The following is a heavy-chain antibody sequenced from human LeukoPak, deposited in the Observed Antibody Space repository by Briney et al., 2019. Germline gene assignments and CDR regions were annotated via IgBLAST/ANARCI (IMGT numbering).Heavy chain of an antibody. CDR1: GGTFSNYA. V-gene: IGHV1-69*13. CDR3: ARDLLGSHTSYSSGAWDY. D-gene: IGHD3-9*01. Sequence: GASVKVSCKASGGTFSNYAISWVRQAPGQGLAWMGGIVPIFDTADYAQKFQGRLTITADDSTSTAYMELSSLRAEDTAVYYCARDLLGSHTSYSSGAWDYWGQGTLVTVSS. J-gene: IGHJ4*02. CDR2: IVPIFDTA.